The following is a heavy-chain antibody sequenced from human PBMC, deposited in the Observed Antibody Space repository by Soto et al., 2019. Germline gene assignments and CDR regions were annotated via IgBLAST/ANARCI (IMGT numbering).Heavy chain of an antibody. V-gene: IGHV4-34*01. Sequence: SETLSLTCAVYGGSFSGYYWSWIRQPPGKGLEWIGEINHSGSTNYNPSLKSRVTISVDTSKNQFSLKLSSVTAADTAVYYCAIKSTTYYDFWSGDEIDYWGQGTLVTVSS. CDR3: AIKSTTYYDFWSGDEIDY. CDR2: INHSGST. J-gene: IGHJ4*02. D-gene: IGHD3-3*01. CDR1: GGSFSGYY.